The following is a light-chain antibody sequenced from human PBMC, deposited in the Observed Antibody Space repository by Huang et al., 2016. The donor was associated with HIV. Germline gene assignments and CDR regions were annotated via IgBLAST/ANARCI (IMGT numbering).Light chain of an antibody. V-gene: IGKV3-20*01. J-gene: IGKJ1*01. CDR3: QQYGSSPWT. Sequence: EIVLTQSPGPLSLSPGERATLSCRASQSVSSSSLAWYQQKPGQAPRHLIYGASTRATGIPDRFSGSGSGTDFTLTISRLEPEDFAVYYCQQYGSSPWTFGQGTKVEIK. CDR1: QSVSSSS. CDR2: GAS.